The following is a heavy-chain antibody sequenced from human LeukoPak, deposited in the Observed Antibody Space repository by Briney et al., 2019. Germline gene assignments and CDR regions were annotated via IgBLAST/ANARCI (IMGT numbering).Heavy chain of an antibody. CDR2: INPSGGST. V-gene: IGHV1-46*01. J-gene: IGHJ4*02. D-gene: IGHD3-9*01. CDR3: ARGSRPVYNLLTGKRYFDY. Sequence: ASVRVSCKASGYTFTTYYVHWVRQAPGQGLEWMGIINPSGGSTTYAQKFRGRLTMTRDMSTSTVYMELSSLRSEDTAVYYCARGSRPVYNLLTGKRYFDYWGQGTLLTVSS. CDR1: GYTFTTYY.